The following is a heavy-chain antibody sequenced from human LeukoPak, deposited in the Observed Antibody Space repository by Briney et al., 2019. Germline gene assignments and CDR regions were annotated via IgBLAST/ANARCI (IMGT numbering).Heavy chain of an antibody. J-gene: IGHJ6*03. CDR3: AKAQRRYCSSVSCPPKYYFYYMDV. Sequence: GGSLRLSCAASGFSFSSYTMNWVRQAPGKGLEWVAYISSGGVTLYYADSVKGRFTISRDNAKNSLYLQMDSLRADDTAVYYCAKAQRRYCSSVSCPPKYYFYYMDVWGKGTTVTVSS. CDR2: ISSGGVTL. CDR1: GFSFSSYT. V-gene: IGHV3-48*01. D-gene: IGHD2-2*01.